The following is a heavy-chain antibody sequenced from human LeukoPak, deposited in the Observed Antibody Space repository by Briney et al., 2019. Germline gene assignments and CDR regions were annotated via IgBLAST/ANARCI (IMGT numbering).Heavy chain of an antibody. Sequence: GESLKISCKGSGYSFTSYWIGWVRQMPGKGLEWMAIIYPGDSDTRYSPSFQGQVTISADKSISTAYLQWSSLKASDTAMYYCARQEGYCCGGSCYSEYDYWGQGTLVTVSS. V-gene: IGHV5-51*01. J-gene: IGHJ4*02. CDR2: IYPGDSDT. CDR3: ARQEGYCCGGSCYSEYDY. D-gene: IGHD2-15*01. CDR1: GYSFTSYW.